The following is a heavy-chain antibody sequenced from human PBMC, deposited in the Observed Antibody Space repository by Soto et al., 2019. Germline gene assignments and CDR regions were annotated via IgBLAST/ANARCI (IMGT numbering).Heavy chain of an antibody. D-gene: IGHD2-15*01. V-gene: IGHV1-46*01. Sequence: ASVKVSCKASGYTFTSYYMHWVRQAPGQGLEWMGIVNPSGGSTSYAQKFQGRVTMTRDTSTSTVYMELSSLRSEDTAVYYCAGSGGYLGYFDYWGQGTLVTVSS. CDR3: AGSGGYLGYFDY. CDR2: VNPSGGST. CDR1: GYTFTSYY. J-gene: IGHJ4*02.